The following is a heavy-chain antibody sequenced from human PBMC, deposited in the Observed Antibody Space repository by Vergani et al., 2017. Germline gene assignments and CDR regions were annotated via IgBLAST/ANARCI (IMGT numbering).Heavy chain of an antibody. V-gene: IGHV4-59*11. D-gene: IGHD6-19*01. Sequence: QVQLQESGPGLVKSSETLSLTCSVSFDSIRNLYCNWIRQPPGKGLEWIGSIHYSENTNYNPSLKTRVTISVDTSTNQFSLTLTSVTAADTAVYYCASGTHSGQRADRWGQGSLVTVTS. CDR2: IHYSENT. CDR3: ASGTHSGQRADR. J-gene: IGHJ5*02. CDR1: FDSIRNLY.